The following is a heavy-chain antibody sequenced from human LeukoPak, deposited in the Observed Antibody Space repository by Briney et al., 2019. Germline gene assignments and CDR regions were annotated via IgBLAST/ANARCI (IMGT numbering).Heavy chain of an antibody. V-gene: IGHV4-34*01. CDR1: GGSISGYY. Sequence: PSETLSLTCTVSGGSISGYYWSWIRQPPGKGLEWIGEINHSGSTNYNPSLKSRVTISVDTSKNQFSLKLSSVTAADTAVYYCARRSRGQLPHWGQGTLVAVSS. J-gene: IGHJ4*02. D-gene: IGHD2-2*01. CDR3: ARRSRGQLPH. CDR2: INHSGST.